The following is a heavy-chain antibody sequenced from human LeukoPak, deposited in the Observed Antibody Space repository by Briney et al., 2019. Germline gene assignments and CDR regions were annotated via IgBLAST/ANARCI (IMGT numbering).Heavy chain of an antibody. CDR1: GYTLSELS. Sequence: ASVNVSCTVSGYTLSELSMHWVRQAPGKGLEWMGGFDSEDGKTIYAQEFQARVTMTEDTSTDTAYMELSSLRSEDTAVYYCATRNPNSSSWTLFGYWGQGTLVTVSS. CDR2: FDSEDGKT. J-gene: IGHJ4*02. D-gene: IGHD6-13*01. CDR3: ATRNPNSSSWTLFGY. V-gene: IGHV1-24*01.